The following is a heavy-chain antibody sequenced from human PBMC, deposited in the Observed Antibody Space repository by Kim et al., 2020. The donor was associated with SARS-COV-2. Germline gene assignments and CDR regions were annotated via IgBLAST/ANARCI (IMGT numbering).Heavy chain of an antibody. CDR3: ARVSSGYYRAIDY. Sequence: YTHSLKSRVTISVDTSKNQFSLKLSSVTAADTAVYYCARVSSGYYRAIDYWGQGTLVTVSS. D-gene: IGHD3-22*01. V-gene: IGHV4-59*01. J-gene: IGHJ4*02.